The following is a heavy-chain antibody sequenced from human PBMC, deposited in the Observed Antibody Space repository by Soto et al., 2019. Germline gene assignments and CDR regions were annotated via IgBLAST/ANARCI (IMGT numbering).Heavy chain of an antibody. CDR2: IGSTSTTI. Sequence: QVQLVESGGGLVKPGGSLRLSCAASGFIFSDYYMTWIRQAPGKGLEWVSYIGSTSTTIYYADSGRGRFTISRDNAKNSLDLQMNSLRAEDTVIYYCAGEPMSTVTTGWSDPWCQGPLVSVSS. CDR3: AGEPMSTVTTGWSDP. V-gene: IGHV3-11*01. CDR1: GFIFSDYY. J-gene: IGHJ5*02. D-gene: IGHD4-4*01.